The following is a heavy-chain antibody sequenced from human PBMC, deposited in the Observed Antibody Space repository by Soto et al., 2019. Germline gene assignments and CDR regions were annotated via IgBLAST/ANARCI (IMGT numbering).Heavy chain of an antibody. Sequence: ASVKVSCKASGGTFSSYAISWVRQAPGQGLEWMGGIIPIFGTANYAQKFQGRVTITAEKSTSTAYMELSSLRSEDTAVYYCAREADIVVVTAISSGGWFDPWGQGTLVTVSS. CDR1: GGTFSSYA. J-gene: IGHJ5*02. D-gene: IGHD2-21*02. CDR2: IIPIFGTA. V-gene: IGHV1-69*06. CDR3: AREADIVVVTAISSGGWFDP.